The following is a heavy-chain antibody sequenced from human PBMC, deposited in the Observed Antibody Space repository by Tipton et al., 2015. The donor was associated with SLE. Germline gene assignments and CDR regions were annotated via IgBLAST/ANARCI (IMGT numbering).Heavy chain of an antibody. CDR3: ARHDGGDYGPQGY. CDR1: GGSISSSSYY. J-gene: IGHJ4*02. D-gene: IGHD4-17*01. CDR2: IYYSGST. V-gene: IGHV4-39*01. Sequence: TLSLTCTVSGGSISSSSYYWGWIRQPPGKGLEWIGSIYYSGSTYYNPSLKSRVTISVDTSKNQFSLKLSSVTAADTAVYYCARHDGGDYGPQGYWGQGTLVTVSS.